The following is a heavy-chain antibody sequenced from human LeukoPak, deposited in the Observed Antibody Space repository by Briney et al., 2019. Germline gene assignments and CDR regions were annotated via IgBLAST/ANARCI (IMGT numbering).Heavy chain of an antibody. Sequence: TPSETLSLTCSVSGGSITYSHYYWGWVRQPPGKGLEWIGGIYYSGSTYYNPSLKSRVTISVDTPRNEFSLRLSSVTAADTALYFCARQSGSYGGILGNWGQGILGTVSS. V-gene: IGHV4-39*01. CDR1: GGSITYSHYY. J-gene: IGHJ4*02. D-gene: IGHD1-26*01. CDR3: ARQSGSYGGILGN. CDR2: IYYSGST.